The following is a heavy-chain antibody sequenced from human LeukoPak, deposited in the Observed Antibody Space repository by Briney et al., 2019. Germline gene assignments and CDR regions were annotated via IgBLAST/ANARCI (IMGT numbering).Heavy chain of an antibody. V-gene: IGHV4-34*01. CDR3: ARSIVYYYGSGRPQYYFDY. CDR1: GGCFSGYY. CDR2: INHSGST. Sequence: SETLSLTCAVYGGCFSGYYWSWIRQPPGKGLEWIGEINHSGSTNYNPSLKSRVTISVDTSKNQFSLKLSSVTAADTAVYYCARSIVYYYGSGRPQYYFDYWGQGTLVTVSS. J-gene: IGHJ4*02. D-gene: IGHD3-10*01.